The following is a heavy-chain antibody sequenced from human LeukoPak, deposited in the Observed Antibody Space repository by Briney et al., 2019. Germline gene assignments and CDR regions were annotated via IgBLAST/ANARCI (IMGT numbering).Heavy chain of an antibody. CDR3: ARHGYSSGGRCPPFGMDV. CDR1: GGSISGYY. CDR2: IYYSGST. J-gene: IGHJ6*02. Sequence: SETLSLSCTVSGGSISGYYWSWIRQPPGKGLEWIGYIYYSGSTNYNPSLKSRVTISVDTSKNQFSLKLSSVTAADTAVYYCARHGYSSGGRCPPFGMDVWGQGTTVTVSS. V-gene: IGHV4-59*08. D-gene: IGHD2-15*01.